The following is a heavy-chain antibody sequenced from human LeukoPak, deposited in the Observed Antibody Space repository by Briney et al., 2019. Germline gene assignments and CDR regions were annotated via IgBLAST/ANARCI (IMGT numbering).Heavy chain of an antibody. J-gene: IGHJ3*02. V-gene: IGHV4-4*07. CDR2: IYTSVST. Sequence: SETLSLTCTVSGGSISIYYWSWIRQPAGKGLEWIGRIYTSVSTNYNPSLKSRVTMSVDTSKNQFSLKLSSVTAADTAVYYCAREKTVPDAFDIWGQGTMVTVSS. D-gene: IGHD4-17*01. CDR3: AREKTVPDAFDI. CDR1: GGSISIYY.